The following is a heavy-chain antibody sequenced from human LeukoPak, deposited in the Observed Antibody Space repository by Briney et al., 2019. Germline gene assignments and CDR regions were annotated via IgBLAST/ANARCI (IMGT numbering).Heavy chain of an antibody. CDR2: IGWNSGGI. Sequence: WVSGIGWNSGGIVYADSVKGRFTISRDNAKKSLYLQMNSLGAEDTALYYCVKVTAAGFVDHWGQGTLVTVSS. J-gene: IGHJ4*02. D-gene: IGHD6-13*01. V-gene: IGHV3-9*01. CDR3: VKVTAAGFVDH.